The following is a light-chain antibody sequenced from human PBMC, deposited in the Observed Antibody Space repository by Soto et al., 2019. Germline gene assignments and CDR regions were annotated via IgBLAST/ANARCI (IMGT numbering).Light chain of an antibody. J-gene: IGKJ5*01. CDR2: GAS. V-gene: IGKV3-15*01. CDR3: QQYNNWPVT. CDR1: QSVSSN. Sequence: EMVMTQSPGTLSVSPGERATLSCRASQSVSSNLAWYQQNPGQAPRLLIYGASTRATDIPARFSASGSGTEFTLTISSLQSEDFAVYYGQQYNNWPVTFGQGTRLEI.